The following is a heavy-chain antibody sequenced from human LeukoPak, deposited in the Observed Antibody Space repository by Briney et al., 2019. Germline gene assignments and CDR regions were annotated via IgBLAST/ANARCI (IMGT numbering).Heavy chain of an antibody. CDR3: ARVPMDYCTGDTCHSGLFDA. D-gene: IGHD2-15*01. Sequence: ASVTLSFKGSGYAFTDSCKHWGRHGPAQGQERMGWISPSSSDTRSAQKFQDRGTMNRDTSVSTAYMEMSRLRSDGTGDTAVYYCARVPMDYCTGDTCHSGLFDAGGQGARVTV. J-gene: IGHJ4*02. CDR2: ISPSSSDT. CDR1: GYAFTDSC. V-gene: IGHV1-2*02.